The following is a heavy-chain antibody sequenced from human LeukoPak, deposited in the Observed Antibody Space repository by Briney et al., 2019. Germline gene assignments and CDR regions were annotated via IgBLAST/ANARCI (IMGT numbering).Heavy chain of an antibody. Sequence: SETLSLTCTVSGGSISSYYWSWIRQPAGKGLGWIGRIYTSGSTNYNPSLKSRVTMSVDTSKNQFSLKLSSVTAADTAVYYCARGSYGSESCLGYYYYYMDVWAKGTTVTVSS. J-gene: IGHJ6*03. CDR3: ARGSYGSESCLGYYYYYMDV. V-gene: IGHV4-4*07. CDR2: IYTSGST. D-gene: IGHD3-10*01. CDR1: GGSISSYY.